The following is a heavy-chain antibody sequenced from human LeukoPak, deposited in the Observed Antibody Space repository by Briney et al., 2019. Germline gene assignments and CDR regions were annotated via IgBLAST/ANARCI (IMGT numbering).Heavy chain of an antibody. D-gene: IGHD4-17*01. CDR3: SKKGQSEDYGKPD. V-gene: IGHV3-23*01. CDR1: EFTFGNFA. Sequence: GGSLRLSCVVSEFTFGNFAMSWVRQAPGKGREWVSAISGSGGRTYYADSVKGRFTISRDNSKNTLYLQMNSLRAEDTAVYYCSKKGQSEDYGKPDWGQGTLVTVSS. J-gene: IGHJ4*02. CDR2: ISGSGGRT.